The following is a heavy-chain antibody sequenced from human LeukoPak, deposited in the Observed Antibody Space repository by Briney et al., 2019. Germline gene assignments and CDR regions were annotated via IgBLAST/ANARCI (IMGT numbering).Heavy chain of an antibody. V-gene: IGHV3-23*01. J-gene: IGHJ4*02. CDR2: ISGGVSST. D-gene: IGHD6-13*01. CDR3: ARRSRLYYFDY. Sequence: QTGGSLRLSCAASGFTFSNNAMSWVRQAPGKGLEWVSGISGGVSSTYYADSVKGRFTISRDNSKNTLYLQMNSLRAEDTAVCYCARRSRLYYFDYWGQGTLVTVSS. CDR1: GFTFSNNA.